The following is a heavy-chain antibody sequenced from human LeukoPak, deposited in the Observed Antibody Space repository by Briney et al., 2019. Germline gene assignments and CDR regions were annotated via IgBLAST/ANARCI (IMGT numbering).Heavy chain of an antibody. V-gene: IGHV3-30*02. CDR1: GFTFSSYG. J-gene: IGHJ4*02. CDR3: AKVGYYDSSGYYTS. CDR2: IRYDGSNR. Sequence: GGSLRLSCAASGFTFSSYGMHWVRQAPGKGLEWVAFIRYDGSNRYYADSVKGRFTISRDNSKNSLYLQMNSLRAEDTAVYYCAKVGYYDSSGYYTSWGQGTLVTVSS. D-gene: IGHD3-22*01.